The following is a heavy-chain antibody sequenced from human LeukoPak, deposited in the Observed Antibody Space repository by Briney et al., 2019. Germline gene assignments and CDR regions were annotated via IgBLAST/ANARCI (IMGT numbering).Heavy chain of an antibody. D-gene: IGHD3-10*01. V-gene: IGHV1-18*01. CDR2: ISAYNGNT. J-gene: IGHJ4*02. CDR1: GYTFPRYG. Sequence: GASVKVSCKASGYTFPRYGFRWVRQAPGQGLEWMGWISAYNGNTNYAQKLQGRVTMTTNTSTSTAYMELRSLRSDDTALYCCAREVHGSGSFDYWGQGTLVTVSS. CDR3: AREVHGSGSFDY.